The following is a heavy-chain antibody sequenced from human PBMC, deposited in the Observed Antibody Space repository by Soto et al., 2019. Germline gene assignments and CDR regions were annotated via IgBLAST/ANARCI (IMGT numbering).Heavy chain of an antibody. J-gene: IGHJ4*02. CDR1: GFTVSSNY. CDR2: IFSGGST. V-gene: IGHV3-53*01. CDR3: ARGSGSYYWFDY. Sequence: GGSLRLSCAASGFTVSSNYMSWVRQAPGKGLEWVSVIFSGGSTHYADSVKGRFTISRDNSKNTLYLQMNSLRAEDTAVYYCARGSGSYYWFDYWGQGTLVTVSS. D-gene: IGHD3-10*01.